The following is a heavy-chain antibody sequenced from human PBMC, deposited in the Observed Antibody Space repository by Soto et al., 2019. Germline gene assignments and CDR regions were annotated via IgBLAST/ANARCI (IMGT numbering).Heavy chain of an antibody. Sequence: GGSLRLSCGASGFTLSSYAMSWVRQAPGKGLEWVSAISGSGGSTYYADSVKGRFTISRDNSKNTLYLQMNSLRAEDTVVYYCAKAYSSSWYYFEYWGQGTLVTVSS. J-gene: IGHJ4*02. CDR3: AKAYSSSWYYFEY. V-gene: IGHV3-23*01. CDR2: ISGSGGST. CDR1: GFTLSSYA. D-gene: IGHD6-13*01.